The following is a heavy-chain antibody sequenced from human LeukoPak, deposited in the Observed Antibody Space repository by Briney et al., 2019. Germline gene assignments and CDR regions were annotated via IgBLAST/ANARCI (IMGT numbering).Heavy chain of an antibody. V-gene: IGHV1-69*13. CDR1: GGTFSSYA. D-gene: IGHD6-13*01. CDR3: AREGASSSFGY. CDR2: IIPIVGTT. J-gene: IGHJ4*02. Sequence: SVKVSCKASGGTFSSYAFSWVRQAPGQGLEWMGGIIPIVGTTNYAQMFQGRVTITADESTSTAYMELSSLRSEDTAVYYCAREGASSSFGYWGQGTLVTVSS.